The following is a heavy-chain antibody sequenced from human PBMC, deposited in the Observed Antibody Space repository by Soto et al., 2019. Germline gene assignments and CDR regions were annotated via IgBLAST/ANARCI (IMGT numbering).Heavy chain of an antibody. CDR2: IHHSGSN. Sequence: QVQLQQWGAGLLKPSETLSLTCAVYGGSFSGYYWSWIRQPPGKGLEWIGEIHHSGSNNYNPSPKSRVTISEDTSKNQFSLLLRSVTDADTAVYYCARYCSSSSCYGVFDYWGQGTLVTVSS. D-gene: IGHD2-2*01. V-gene: IGHV4-34*01. CDR1: GGSFSGYY. CDR3: ARYCSSSSCYGVFDY. J-gene: IGHJ4*02.